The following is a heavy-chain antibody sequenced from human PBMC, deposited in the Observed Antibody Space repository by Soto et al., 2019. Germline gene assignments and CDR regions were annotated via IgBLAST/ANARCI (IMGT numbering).Heavy chain of an antibody. V-gene: IGHV2-5*01. CDR3: AHYDIVVGLDAFDI. J-gene: IGHJ3*02. D-gene: IGHD2-2*01. CDR1: GFSLSTSGVG. CDR2: IYWNDDK. Sequence: QITLKESGPTLVKPTQTLTLTCTFSGFSLSTSGVGVGWIRQPPGKALEWLALIYWNDDKRYSPSLKSRLTITKDTSKNQVVLTMTNMDPVDTATYYCAHYDIVVGLDAFDIWGQGTMVTVSS.